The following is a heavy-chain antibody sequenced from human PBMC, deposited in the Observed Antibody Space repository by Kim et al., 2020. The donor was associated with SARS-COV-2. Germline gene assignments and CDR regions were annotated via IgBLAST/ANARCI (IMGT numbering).Heavy chain of an antibody. J-gene: IGHJ6*02. CDR1: GGSISSSSYY. CDR3: ARPARTNITGTTGTPYYYYGMDV. Sequence: SETLSLTCTVSGGSISSSSYYWGWIRQPPGKGLEWIGSIYYSGSTYYNPSLKSRVTISVDTSKNQFSLKLSSVTAADTAVYYCARPARTNITGTTGTPYYYYGMDVWGQGTTVTVSS. V-gene: IGHV4-39*01. CDR2: IYYSGST. D-gene: IGHD1-7*01.